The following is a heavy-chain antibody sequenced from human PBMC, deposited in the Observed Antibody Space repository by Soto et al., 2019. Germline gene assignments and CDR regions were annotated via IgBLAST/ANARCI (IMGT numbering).Heavy chain of an antibody. D-gene: IGHD1-7*01. CDR2: IKSKAYGGTA. J-gene: IGHJ4*02. CDR1: GFTFSDAW. CDR3: TSHDATDQNFLTY. V-gene: IGHV3-15*07. Sequence: EVQLVESGGGLVKPGGSLRLSCAASGFTFSDAWMNWARQAPGKGLEWVGRIKSKAYGGTADYSAPVRGRFTISRDDSAATMYLQMNSLETEDAGVYYCTSHDATDQNFLTYWGQGTLVTVSS.